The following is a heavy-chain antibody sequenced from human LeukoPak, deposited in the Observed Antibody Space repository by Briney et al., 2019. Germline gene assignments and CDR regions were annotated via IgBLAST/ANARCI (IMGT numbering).Heavy chain of an antibody. CDR2: IIPIFGTA. Sequence: GASVKVSCKASGGTFSSYAISWVRQAPGQGLEWMGGIIPIFGTANYAQKFQGRVTITADKSTNTAYMELSSLRSEDTAVYYCASQPAAVNNWFDPWGQGTLVTVSS. V-gene: IGHV1-69*06. D-gene: IGHD2-2*01. CDR3: ASQPAAVNNWFDP. CDR1: GGTFSSYA. J-gene: IGHJ5*02.